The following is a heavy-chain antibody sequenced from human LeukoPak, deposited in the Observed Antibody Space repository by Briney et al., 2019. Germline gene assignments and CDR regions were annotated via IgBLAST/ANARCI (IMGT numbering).Heavy chain of an antibody. J-gene: IGHJ3*02. CDR2: IYYSGST. D-gene: IGHD6-19*01. V-gene: IGHV4-30-4*08. CDR3: ARGSSGWYEAAFDI. Sequence: SETLSLTCTVSGGSISNVDYYWSWIRQPPGKGLEWIGNIYYSGSTHYNPSLKSRVTISVDTSKNQFSLKLSSVTAADTAVYDCARGSSGWYEAAFDIWGQGTMVTVSS. CDR1: GGSISNVDYY.